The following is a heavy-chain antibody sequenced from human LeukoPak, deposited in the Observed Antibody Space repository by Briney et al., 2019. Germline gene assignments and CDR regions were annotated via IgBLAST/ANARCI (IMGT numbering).Heavy chain of an antibody. D-gene: IGHD3-10*01. CDR3: ARHCRGFGELSYGY. CDR1: GYTFTGYY. V-gene: IGHV1-2*02. CDR2: INPNSGGT. Sequence: ASVKVSCKASGYTFTGYYMHWVRQAPGQGLEWMGWINPNSGGTNYAQKFQGRVTMTRDTSISTAYMELRSLRSDDTAVYYCARHCRGFGELSYGYWGQGTLVTVSS. J-gene: IGHJ4*02.